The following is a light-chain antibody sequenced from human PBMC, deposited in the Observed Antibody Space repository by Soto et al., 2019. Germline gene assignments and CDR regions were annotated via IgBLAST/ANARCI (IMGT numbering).Light chain of an antibody. V-gene: IGKV3-15*01. CDR3: QQYEKWPPSIT. CDR2: AAS. CDR1: QPLNNN. J-gene: IGKJ5*01. Sequence: EIVMTQSPATLSVSRGDRATLSCRAGQPLNNNVAWYQHKPGQAPRLLIYAASTRATGISARFSGSGSGTEFTLTISSLQSEDFAVYYCQQYEKWPPSITFGQGTRLEIK.